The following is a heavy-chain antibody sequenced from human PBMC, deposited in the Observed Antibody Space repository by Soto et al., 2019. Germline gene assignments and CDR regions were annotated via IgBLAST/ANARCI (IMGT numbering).Heavy chain of an antibody. CDR3: ARSFGDWNAFDI. CDR1: GFTFSSYS. V-gene: IGHV3-48*01. J-gene: IGHJ3*02. Sequence: EVQLVESGGGLVQPGGSLRLSCAASGFTFSSYSMNWVRQAPGQGLEWVSYISSSSSTIYYPDSVKGRFTISRDNAKNSLYLQMNSLRAEDTAVYYCARSFGDWNAFDIWGQGTMVTVSS. D-gene: IGHD2-21*02. CDR2: ISSSSSTI.